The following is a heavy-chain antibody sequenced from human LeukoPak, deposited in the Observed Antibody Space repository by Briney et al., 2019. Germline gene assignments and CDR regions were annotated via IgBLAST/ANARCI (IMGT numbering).Heavy chain of an antibody. CDR1: GFTVSSNY. D-gene: IGHD3-10*01. CDR2: FYSGGST. CDR3: AKDYGESPWDYYYMDV. V-gene: IGHV3-66*02. J-gene: IGHJ6*03. Sequence: GGSLRLSCEVSGFTVSSNYMNWVRQAPGKGLEWVSVFYSGGSTYYADSVKGRFTISRDNTKNSLYLQMNSLRAEDTAVYYCAKDYGESPWDYYYMDVWGKGTTVTVS.